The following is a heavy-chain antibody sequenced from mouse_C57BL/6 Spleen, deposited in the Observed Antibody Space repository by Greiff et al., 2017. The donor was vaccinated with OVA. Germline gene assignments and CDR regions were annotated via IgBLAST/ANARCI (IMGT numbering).Heavy chain of an antibody. CDR2: IDPNSGGT. CDR3: ARSDYDDYDGYYAMDY. V-gene: IGHV1-72*01. Sequence: VQLQQPGAELVKPGASVKLSCKASGYTFTSYWMHWVKQRPGRGLEWIGRIDPNSGGTKYNEKFKSKATLTVDKPSSTAYMQLSSLTFEDSAVYYCARSDYDDYDGYYAMDYWGQGTSVTVSS. CDR1: GYTFTSYW. J-gene: IGHJ4*01. D-gene: IGHD2-4*01.